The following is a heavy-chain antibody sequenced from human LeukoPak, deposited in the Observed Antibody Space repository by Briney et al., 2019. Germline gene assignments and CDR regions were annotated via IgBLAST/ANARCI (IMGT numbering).Heavy chain of an antibody. CDR3: ARHDGGADAFDI. Sequence: GTLSLTCAVSGGSISSSNWWSWVRQPPGKGLEWVSSISSSSSYIYYADSVKGRFTISRDNAKNSLYLQMNSLRAEDTAVYYCARHDGGADAFDIWGQGTMVTVSS. CDR2: ISSSSSYI. D-gene: IGHD4-23*01. J-gene: IGHJ3*02. V-gene: IGHV3-21*01. CDR1: GGSISSSN.